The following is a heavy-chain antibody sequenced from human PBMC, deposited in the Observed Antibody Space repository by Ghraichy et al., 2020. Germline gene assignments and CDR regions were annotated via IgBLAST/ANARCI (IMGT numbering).Heavy chain of an antibody. CDR1: GFTFSSYA. V-gene: IGHV3-23*01. CDR3: AKSGGGIAAAGTGFSGNWFDP. J-gene: IGHJ5*02. Sequence: GGSLRLSCAASGFTFSSYAMSWVRQAPGKGLEWVSAISGSGGSTYYADSVKGRFTISRDNSKNTLYLQMNSLRAEDTAVYYCAKSGGGIAAAGTGFSGNWFDPWGQGTLVTVSS. CDR2: ISGSGGST. D-gene: IGHD6-13*01.